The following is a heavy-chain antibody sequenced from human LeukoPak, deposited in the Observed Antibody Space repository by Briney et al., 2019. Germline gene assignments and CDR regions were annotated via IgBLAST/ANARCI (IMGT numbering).Heavy chain of an antibody. CDR1: GFTFSRYW. CDR2: INSDGSST. J-gene: IGHJ5*02. Sequence: GGSLRLSCAASGFTFSRYWMHWVRHAPGKGLVWVSHINSDGSSTIYADSVKGRFTISRDNAKNTLFLQMDSLRAEDTAVYYCARVLYSSSWYGPSWFDPWGQGTLVTVSS. V-gene: IGHV3-74*01. D-gene: IGHD6-13*01. CDR3: ARVLYSSSWYGPSWFDP.